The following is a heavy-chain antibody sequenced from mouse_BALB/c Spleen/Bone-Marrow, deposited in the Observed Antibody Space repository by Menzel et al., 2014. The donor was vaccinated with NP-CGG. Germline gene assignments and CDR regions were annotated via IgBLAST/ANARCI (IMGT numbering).Heavy chain of an antibody. Sequence: QVHVKQSGAELARPGASVKLSCKASGYTFTSYWMQWVKQRPGQGLEWVGAIYPGDGDTRYTQKFKGKATLTADKSSSTAYMQLSSSASEDSAVYYCARSGAMDYWGQGTSVTVSS. CDR2: IYPGDGDT. V-gene: IGHV1-87*01. J-gene: IGHJ4*01. D-gene: IGHD3-2*02. CDR1: GYTFTSYW. CDR3: ARSGAMDY.